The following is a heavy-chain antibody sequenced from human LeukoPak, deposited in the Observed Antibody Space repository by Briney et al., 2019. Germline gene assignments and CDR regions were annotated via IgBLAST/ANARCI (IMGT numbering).Heavy chain of an antibody. Sequence: SETLSLTCTVSGGSVNSSNYYWGWIRQPPGKGLEWIGSIYYSGSTYYNPSLKSRVSISVDTSKNQFSLKLSSVTAADTAVYYCARDHGYYDSWYFDLWGRGTLVTVSS. CDR2: IYYSGST. J-gene: IGHJ2*01. CDR3: ARDHGYYDSWYFDL. V-gene: IGHV4-39*07. CDR1: GGSVNSSNYY. D-gene: IGHD3-22*01.